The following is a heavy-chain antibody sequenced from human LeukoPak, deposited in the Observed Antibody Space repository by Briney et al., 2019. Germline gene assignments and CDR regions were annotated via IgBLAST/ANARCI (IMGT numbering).Heavy chain of an antibody. D-gene: IGHD1-14*01. Sequence: ASVKVSCKAFGYIFTGYYMHWVRQAPGQGLEWMGWINPNSGGTNYAQKFQGRVTMTRDTSISTAYMELSRLRSDDTAVYYCARVDGVTTLDYWGQGTLVTVSS. CDR1: GYIFTGYY. CDR2: INPNSGGT. CDR3: ARVDGVTTLDY. V-gene: IGHV1-2*02. J-gene: IGHJ4*02.